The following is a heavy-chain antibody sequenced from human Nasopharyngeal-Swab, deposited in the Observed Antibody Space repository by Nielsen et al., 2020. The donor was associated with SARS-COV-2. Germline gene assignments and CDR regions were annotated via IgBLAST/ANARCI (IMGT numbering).Heavy chain of an antibody. Sequence: ASVKVSCKASGYAFNNYYIHWVRQAPGQGLEWMGRINPNSGGTNYAQKFQGRVTMTRDTSISTAYMELSRLRSDDTAVYYCARGDYGVSWGQGTLVTVSS. CDR3: ARGDYGVS. J-gene: IGHJ5*02. V-gene: IGHV1-2*06. CDR2: INPNSGGT. CDR1: GYAFNNYY. D-gene: IGHD4-17*01.